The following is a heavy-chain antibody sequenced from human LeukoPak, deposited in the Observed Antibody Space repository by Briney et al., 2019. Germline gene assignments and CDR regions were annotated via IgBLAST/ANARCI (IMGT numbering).Heavy chain of an antibody. CDR1: GYTFTSYG. D-gene: IGHD3-10*01. Sequence: ASVKVSCKASGYTFTSYGISWVRQAPGQGREWMGWISAYNGNTNYAQKFQGRVTMTRDTSISTAYMELSRLRSDDTAVYYCARLLWFGESGYYYYYMDVWGKGTTVTISS. V-gene: IGHV1-18*01. CDR2: ISAYNGNT. J-gene: IGHJ6*03. CDR3: ARLLWFGESGYYYYYMDV.